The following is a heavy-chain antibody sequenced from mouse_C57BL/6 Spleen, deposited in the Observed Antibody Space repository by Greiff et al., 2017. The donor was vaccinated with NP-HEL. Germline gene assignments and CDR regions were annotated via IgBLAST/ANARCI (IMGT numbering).Heavy chain of an antibody. Sequence: QVQLQQSGAELVRPGASVTLSCKASGYTFTDYEMHWVKPTPVHGLEWIGAIDPETGGTAYNQKFKGKAILTADKSSSTAYMELRSLTSEDSAVYYCTRERGMVTTGAMDYWGQGTSVTVSS. CDR3: TRERGMVTTGAMDY. CDR1: GYTFTDYE. CDR2: IDPETGGT. V-gene: IGHV1-15*01. D-gene: IGHD2-2*01. J-gene: IGHJ4*01.